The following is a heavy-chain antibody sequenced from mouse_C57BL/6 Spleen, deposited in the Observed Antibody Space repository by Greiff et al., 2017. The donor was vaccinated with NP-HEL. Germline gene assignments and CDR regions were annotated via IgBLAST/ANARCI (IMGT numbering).Heavy chain of an antibody. CDR2: IYPGDGDT. J-gene: IGHJ4*01. D-gene: IGHD2-3*01. CDR1: GYAFSSYW. Sequence: QVQLKQYGAELVKPGASVKISCKASGYAFSSYWMNWVKQRPGKGLEWIGQIYPGDGDTNYNGKFKGKATLTADKSSSTAYMQLSSLTSEDSAVYFCARWGIYDGYRYAMDYWGQGTSVTVSS. V-gene: IGHV1-80*01. CDR3: ARWGIYDGYRYAMDY.